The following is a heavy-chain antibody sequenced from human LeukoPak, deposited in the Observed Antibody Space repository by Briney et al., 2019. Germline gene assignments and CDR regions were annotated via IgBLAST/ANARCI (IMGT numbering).Heavy chain of an antibody. D-gene: IGHD1-26*01. J-gene: IGHJ4*02. CDR2: INTGNGNT. Sequence: ASVKVSCKASGYTFTTYAMHWVRQAPGQRLEWMGWINTGNGNTKYSQRFQGRVTITRDASASTAYMDQSSLRSEDTAVYYCARAPGSGSYSAFDYWGQGTLVTVSS. CDR1: GYTFTTYA. V-gene: IGHV1-3*04. CDR3: ARAPGSGSYSAFDY.